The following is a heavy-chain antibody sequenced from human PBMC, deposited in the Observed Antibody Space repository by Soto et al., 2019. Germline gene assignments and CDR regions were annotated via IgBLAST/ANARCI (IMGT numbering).Heavy chain of an antibody. D-gene: IGHD2-8*01. CDR1: GYTFTSYG. V-gene: IGHV1-18*04. Sequence: QVQLVQSGAEVKKPGASVKVSCKASGYTFTSYGISWVRQAPGQGLEWMGWISAYNGNTNYAQKLQGRVTMTTDTSTGTAYMELGSLRSDDTAVYYCARGGSNCTNGVCYPGRGVDYWGQGTLVTVSS. J-gene: IGHJ4*02. CDR2: ISAYNGNT. CDR3: ARGGSNCTNGVCYPGRGVDY.